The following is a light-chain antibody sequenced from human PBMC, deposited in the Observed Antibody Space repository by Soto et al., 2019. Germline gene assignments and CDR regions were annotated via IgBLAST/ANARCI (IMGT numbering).Light chain of an antibody. CDR3: QQFNSYPPYT. Sequence: AIQLTQSPSSLSASVGDRVTITCRASQGISSALAWYQQKPGKAPQLLIYAASSLESGVPSRCSGSGSGTDFSPTISSLQPEDCSTYYCQQFNSYPPYTFGQGTKLEIK. CDR2: AAS. J-gene: IGKJ2*01. CDR1: QGISSA. V-gene: IGKV1-13*02.